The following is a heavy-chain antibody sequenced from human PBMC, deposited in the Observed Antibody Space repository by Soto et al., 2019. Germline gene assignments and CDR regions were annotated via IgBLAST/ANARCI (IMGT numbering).Heavy chain of an antibody. CDR3: ARVHVDIVATMGMSWFDP. J-gene: IGHJ5*02. CDR1: GGSISSYY. Sequence: SETLSLTCTVSGGSISSYYWSWIRQPPGKGLEWIGYIYYSGSTNYNPSLKSRVTISVDTSKNQFSLKLSSVTAADTAVYYCARVHVDIVATMGMSWFDPWGQGTLVTVSS. D-gene: IGHD5-12*01. CDR2: IYYSGST. V-gene: IGHV4-59*01.